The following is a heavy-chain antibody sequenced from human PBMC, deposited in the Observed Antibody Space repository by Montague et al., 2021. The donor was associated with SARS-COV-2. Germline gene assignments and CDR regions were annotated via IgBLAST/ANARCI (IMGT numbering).Heavy chain of an antibody. CDR2: INEDGGQK. V-gene: IGHV3-7*01. CDR1: RFTFTTHW. D-gene: IGHD2-21*02. Sequence: SLRLSCAASRFTFTTHWMNWVRQAPGKGLEWVANINEDGGQKYYMDSVKGRFTISRDNARNSLFLQMTGLRAEDTAVYYCTALRRTDPFDYWGQGNLVTVSS. J-gene: IGHJ4*02. CDR3: TALRRTDPFDY.